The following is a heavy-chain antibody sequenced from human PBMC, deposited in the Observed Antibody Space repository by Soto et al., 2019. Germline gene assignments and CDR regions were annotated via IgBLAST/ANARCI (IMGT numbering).Heavy chain of an antibody. CDR1: AFTFSHYS. Sequence: ESGGGLVQPGGSLRLSCAASAFTFSHYSMHWVRQAPGKGLEYVSAISSDGRSTYYADSVKGRFTISRDNSKNTLYLQMGSLRAEDMAVYYCASSGSYGDYGGYWGQGTLVTVSS. D-gene: IGHD4-17*01. V-gene: IGHV3-64*07. CDR3: ASSGSYGDYGGY. CDR2: ISSDGRST. J-gene: IGHJ4*02.